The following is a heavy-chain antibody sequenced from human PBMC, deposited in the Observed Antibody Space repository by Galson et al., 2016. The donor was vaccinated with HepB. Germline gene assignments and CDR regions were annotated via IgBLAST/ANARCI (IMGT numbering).Heavy chain of an antibody. CDR2: INAGNGNT. V-gene: IGHV1-3*01. D-gene: IGHD2-2*02. Sequence: SVKVSCKASGYTFSSYALHWVRQAPGQRFEWMGWINAGNGNTKYAQNLQGRVTITMDRSARTVYMELSSLRFEGTAVYYCARDRKIYQLLYPGYYYGMDVWGQGTTVTVSS. J-gene: IGHJ6*02. CDR1: GYTFSSYA. CDR3: ARDRKIYQLLYPGYYYGMDV.